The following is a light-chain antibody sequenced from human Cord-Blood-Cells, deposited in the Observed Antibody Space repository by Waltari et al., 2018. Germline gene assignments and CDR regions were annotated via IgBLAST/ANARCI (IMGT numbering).Light chain of an antibody. Sequence: DIVMTQSPDSLAVSLGERATINCKSSKSVLYSSNNKNYLAWYQPKPGQPPKLLIYWASTRESGVPDRFSGSGSGTDFTLTISSLQAEDVAVYYCQQYYSTPLTFGGGTKVEIK. J-gene: IGKJ4*01. CDR3: QQYYSTPLT. V-gene: IGKV4-1*01. CDR2: WAS. CDR1: KSVLYSSNNKNY.